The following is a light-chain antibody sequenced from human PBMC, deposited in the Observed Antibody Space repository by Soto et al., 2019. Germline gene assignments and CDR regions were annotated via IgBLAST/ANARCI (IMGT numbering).Light chain of an antibody. V-gene: IGLV2-23*01. CDR1: SSDVGGYNL. Sequence: QSALTQPASVSGSPGQSITISCTGTSSDVGGYNLVSWYQQHPGKAPKLMIYEGSKRPSGVSNRFSGSKSGNTASLTISGLQAEDEADYYCCSDAEVFGGGTKLTVL. CDR2: EGS. CDR3: CSDAEV. J-gene: IGLJ2*01.